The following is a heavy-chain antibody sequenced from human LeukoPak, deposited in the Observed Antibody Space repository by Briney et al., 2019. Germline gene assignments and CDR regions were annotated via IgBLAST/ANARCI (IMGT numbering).Heavy chain of an antibody. D-gene: IGHD1-26*01. J-gene: IGHJ3*02. CDR3: ARYRGATVGAFDI. V-gene: IGHV3-11*01. CDR2: ISGSGSTI. Sequence: GGSLRLSCAASGFTLSSYSMSWIRQAPGKGLEWVSYISGSGSTIYYADSVKGRFTISRDNAKNSLYLQMNSLRAEDTAVYYCARYRGATVGAFDIWGQGTMVTVSS. CDR1: GFTLSSYS.